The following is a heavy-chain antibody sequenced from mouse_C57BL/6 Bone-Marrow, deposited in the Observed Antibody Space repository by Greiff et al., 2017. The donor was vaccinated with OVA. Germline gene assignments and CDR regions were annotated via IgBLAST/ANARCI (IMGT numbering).Heavy chain of an antibody. CDR3: ARGAIYDGYYNAMDY. CDR2: ISDGGSYT. V-gene: IGHV5-4*03. D-gene: IGHD2-3*01. J-gene: IGHJ4*01. Sequence: EVKVVESGGGLVKPGGSLKLSCAASGFTFSSYAMSWVRQTPEKRLEWVATISDGGSYTYYPDNVKGRFTISRDNAKNNLYLQMSHLKSEDTAMDYCARGAIYDGYYNAMDYWGQGTSVTVSS. CDR1: GFTFSSYA.